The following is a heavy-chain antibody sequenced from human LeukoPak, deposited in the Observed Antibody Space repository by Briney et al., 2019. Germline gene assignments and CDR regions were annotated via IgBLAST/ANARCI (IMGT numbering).Heavy chain of an antibody. Sequence: GRSLRLSCAASGFTFSSYGMHWVRQAPGKGLEWVAVIWFDGSNKYYADSVKGRFTISRDNSENTLYLQMNSLRAEDTAVYYCAKRLSSAWNIDSWGQGSLVTVSS. CDR1: GFTFSSYG. D-gene: IGHD6-19*01. CDR2: IWFDGSNK. J-gene: IGHJ4*02. CDR3: AKRLSSAWNIDS. V-gene: IGHV3-33*06.